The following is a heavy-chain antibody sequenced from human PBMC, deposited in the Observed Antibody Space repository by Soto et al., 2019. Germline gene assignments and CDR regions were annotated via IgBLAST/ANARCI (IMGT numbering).Heavy chain of an antibody. CDR2: INHDGSDQ. Sequence: EVQLVESGGGLFQAEGSLRLSCEASGFTFSHYWMHWVRQAPGKGLVWVSRINHDGSDQIYADSVKGRFTISRDNAKNTVYLQMSSLRVEDTAVYSCARGDVNYSSFAFWGQGSLVTVSS. CDR3: ARGDVNYSSFAF. CDR1: GFTFSHYW. J-gene: IGHJ4*02. D-gene: IGHD2-21*01. V-gene: IGHV3-74*01.